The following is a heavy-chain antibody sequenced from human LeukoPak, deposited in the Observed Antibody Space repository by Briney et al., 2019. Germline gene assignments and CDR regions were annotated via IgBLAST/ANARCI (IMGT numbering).Heavy chain of an antibody. J-gene: IGHJ3*02. CDR2: IWYDGSSD. V-gene: IGHV3-30*02. D-gene: IGHD5-18*01. CDR3: AKGLFEYSSLDDALDI. Sequence: GGSLRLSCAASGFTVSSNYMSWVRQAPGKGLEWVAFIWYDGSSDYYADSVKGRFTISRDNSKNKLYLQMNSLRVEDTAVYYCAKGLFEYSSLDDALDIWVQGPRVTVSS. CDR1: GFTVSSNY.